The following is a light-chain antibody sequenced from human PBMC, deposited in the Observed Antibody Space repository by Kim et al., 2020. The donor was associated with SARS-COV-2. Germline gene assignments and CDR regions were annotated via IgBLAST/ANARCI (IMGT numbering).Light chain of an antibody. CDR3: QQRTNWPPWT. Sequence: EIVLTQSPATLSLSPGERATLSCRASQTIGGDLAWYQQKPGQAPRLLIYDASNRATGVPVRFSGSGSGTDFTLTITSLEPEDFAIYYCQQRTNWPPWTFGQGTKLEI. J-gene: IGKJ1*01. CDR1: QTIGGD. V-gene: IGKV3-11*01. CDR2: DAS.